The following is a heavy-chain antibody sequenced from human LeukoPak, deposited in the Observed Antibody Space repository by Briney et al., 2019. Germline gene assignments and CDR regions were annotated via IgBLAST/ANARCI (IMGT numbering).Heavy chain of an antibody. CDR2: IHTSGST. Sequence: SETLSLTCTVSGGSISSYYWNWIRQPAGKGLEWIGRIHTSGSTNYNPSLKSRVTMSVDTSKNQFSLKLSSVTAADTAVYYCARVICSGGSCRFDYWGQGTLVAVSS. CDR1: GGSISSYY. D-gene: IGHD2-15*01. CDR3: ARVICSGGSCRFDY. V-gene: IGHV4-4*07. J-gene: IGHJ4*02.